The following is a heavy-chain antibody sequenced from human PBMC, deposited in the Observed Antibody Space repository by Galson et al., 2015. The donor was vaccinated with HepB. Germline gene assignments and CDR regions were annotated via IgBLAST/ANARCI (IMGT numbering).Heavy chain of an antibody. CDR3: ARDQSSGFADGNWFDP. D-gene: IGHD5-12*01. Sequence: SVKVSCKASGGTFSSYAISWVRQAPGQGLEWMGGIIPIFGTANYAQKFQGRVTITADKSTSTAYMDLSSLRSEDTAVYYCARDQSSGFADGNWFDPWGQGSLVTACS. J-gene: IGHJ5*02. CDR2: IIPIFGTA. V-gene: IGHV1-69*06. CDR1: GGTFSSYA.